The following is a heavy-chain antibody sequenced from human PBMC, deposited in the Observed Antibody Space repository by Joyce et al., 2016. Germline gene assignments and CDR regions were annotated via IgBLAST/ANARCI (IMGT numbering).Heavy chain of an antibody. CDR1: GYSFTSYW. CDR2: ISPCDSDI. Sequence: EVQLVQSGAEVKKPGESLKISCKGSGYSFTSYWLGWVRRMSGKGLEWVGIISPCDSDIRYGPSFQGQVTISADKSINTAFLQWSSLKASDTAMYYCARLPRYCSSANCMGRGFDPWGQGTLVTVSS. V-gene: IGHV5-51*01. D-gene: IGHD2-2*01. J-gene: IGHJ5*02. CDR3: ARLPRYCSSANCMGRGFDP.